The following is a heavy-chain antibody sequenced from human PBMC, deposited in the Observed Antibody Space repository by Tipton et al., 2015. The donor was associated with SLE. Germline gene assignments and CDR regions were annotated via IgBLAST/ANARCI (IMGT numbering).Heavy chain of an antibody. V-gene: IGHV3-33*06. Sequence: SLRLSCAASGFTFSSYGMHWVRQAPGKGLEWVAVIWYDGSNKYYADSVKGRFTISRDNSKNTLYLQMNSLRAEDTAVYYCAKDTGSSGWYVNFDYWGQGTLVTVSS. D-gene: IGHD6-19*01. J-gene: IGHJ4*02. CDR1: GFTFSSYG. CDR2: IWYDGSNK. CDR3: AKDTGSSGWYVNFDY.